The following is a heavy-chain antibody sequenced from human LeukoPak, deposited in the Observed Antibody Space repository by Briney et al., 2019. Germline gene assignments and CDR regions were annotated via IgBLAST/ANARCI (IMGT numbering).Heavy chain of an antibody. D-gene: IGHD6-19*01. Sequence: GGSLRLSCAASGFTFSSYAMSWVRQAPGKGLEWVSAISGSGGGTYYADSVKGRFTISRDNSKNTLYLQMNSLRAEDTAVYYCAKDQQWLPLPGYYFDYWGQGTLVTVSS. CDR1: GFTFSSYA. CDR2: ISGSGGGT. J-gene: IGHJ4*02. V-gene: IGHV3-23*01. CDR3: AKDQQWLPLPGYYFDY.